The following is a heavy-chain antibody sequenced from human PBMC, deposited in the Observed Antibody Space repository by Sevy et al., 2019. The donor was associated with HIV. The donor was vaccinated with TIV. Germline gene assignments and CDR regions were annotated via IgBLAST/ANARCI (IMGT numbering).Heavy chain of an antibody. CDR2: IKGKIYDGTI. V-gene: IGHV3-15*01. Sequence: WGSLRLSCVASGFTFSNAWMSWVRQAPGKGLEWVGRIKGKIYDGTIDYAAPVKGRFSISRDDSKNTLYLQMNSLKTEDTAVYYCTTASWSQEDYYNYWGQGTLVTVSS. CDR3: TTASWSQEDYYNY. CDR1: GFTFSNAW. D-gene: IGHD6-13*01. J-gene: IGHJ4*02.